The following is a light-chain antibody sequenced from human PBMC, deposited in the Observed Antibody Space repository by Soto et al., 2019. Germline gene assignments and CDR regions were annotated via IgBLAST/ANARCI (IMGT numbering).Light chain of an antibody. CDR3: CSYAGSSTFV. CDR1: SSDVGSYNL. V-gene: IGLV2-23*03. J-gene: IGLJ3*02. Sequence: QSALTQPASVSGSPGQSITISCTGTSSDVGSYNLVSWYQQHPGKAPKLMIYEGSKRPSGVSNRFSGSKSGNTASLTISGHQAEVEVDYSCCSYAGSSTFVFGGGTKVTVL. CDR2: EGS.